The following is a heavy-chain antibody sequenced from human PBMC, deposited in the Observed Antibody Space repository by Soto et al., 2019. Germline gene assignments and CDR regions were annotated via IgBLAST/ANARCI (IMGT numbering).Heavy chain of an antibody. V-gene: IGHV4-38-2*01. CDR2: MYHSGNT. Sequence: LSLTCAVSGYSISSGYYWGWIRQPPGKGLEWIGSMYHSGNTYYNPSLKSRVTISVDTSKNQFSLKLSSVTAADTAVYYCARSSPRGVFDPWGQGTLVTVSS. D-gene: IGHD6-6*01. CDR1: GYSISSGYY. J-gene: IGHJ5*02. CDR3: ARSSPRGVFDP.